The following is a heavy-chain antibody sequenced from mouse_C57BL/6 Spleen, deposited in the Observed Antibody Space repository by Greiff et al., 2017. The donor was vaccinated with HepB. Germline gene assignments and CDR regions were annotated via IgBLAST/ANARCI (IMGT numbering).Heavy chain of an antibody. D-gene: IGHD2-4*01. V-gene: IGHV5-16*01. J-gene: IGHJ4*01. CDR1: GFTFSDYY. Sequence: EVKVVESEGGLVQPGSSMKLSCTASGFTFSDYYMAWVRQVPEKGLEWVANINYDGSSTYYLDSLKSRFIISRDNAKNILYLQMSSLKSEDTATYYCARNDYDEGYAMDYWGQGTSVTVSS. CDR2: INYDGSST. CDR3: ARNDYDEGYAMDY.